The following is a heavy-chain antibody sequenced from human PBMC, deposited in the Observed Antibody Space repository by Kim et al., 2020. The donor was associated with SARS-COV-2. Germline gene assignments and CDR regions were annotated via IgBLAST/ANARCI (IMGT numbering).Heavy chain of an antibody. CDR3: AKDRGRVTYSSSSGLDY. Sequence: VKGRFTISRDNSKNTLYLQMNSLRAEDTAVYYCAKDRGRVTYSSSSGLDYWGQGTLVTVSS. D-gene: IGHD6-6*01. J-gene: IGHJ4*02. V-gene: IGHV3-30*02.